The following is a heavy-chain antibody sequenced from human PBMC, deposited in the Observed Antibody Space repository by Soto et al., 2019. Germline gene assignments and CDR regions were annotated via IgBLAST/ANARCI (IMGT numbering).Heavy chain of an antibody. D-gene: IGHD6-13*01. V-gene: IGHV4-39*01. J-gene: IGHJ4*02. CDR1: GGSISSSSYY. Sequence: SETLSLTCTVSGGSISSSSYYWGWIRQPPGKGLEWIGSIYYSGSTYYNPSLKSRVTISVDTSKNQFSLKLSSVTAADTAVYYCATTEMTYSSSWSWGYWGQGTLVTVSS. CDR3: ATTEMTYSSSWSWGY. CDR2: IYYSGST.